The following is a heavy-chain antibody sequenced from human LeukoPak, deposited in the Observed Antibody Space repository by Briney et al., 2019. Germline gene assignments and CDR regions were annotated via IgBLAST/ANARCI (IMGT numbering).Heavy chain of an antibody. CDR2: IYYSGST. Sequence: SQTLSLTCTVSGGSISSGSYYWSWIRQPPGKGLEWIGYIYYSGSTNYNPSLKSRVTISVDTSKNQFSLKLSSVTAADTAVYYCARETSQKGAHYMDVWGKGTTVTISS. J-gene: IGHJ6*03. V-gene: IGHV4-61*01. CDR1: GGSISSGSYY. CDR3: ARETSQKGAHYMDV. D-gene: IGHD3-16*01.